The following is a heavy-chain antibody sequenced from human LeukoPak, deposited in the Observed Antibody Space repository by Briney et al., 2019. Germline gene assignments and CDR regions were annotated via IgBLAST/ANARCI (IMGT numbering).Heavy chain of an antibody. CDR2: INAGNGNT. CDR3: ARLSSSWYVDYFDY. V-gene: IGHV1-3*01. CDR1: GYTFTSYA. Sequence: ASVKVSCKASGYTFTSYAMHWVRQAPGQRLEWMGWINAGNGNTKYSQKFQGRVTITGDTSASTAYMELSSLRSEDTAVYYCARLSSSWYVDYFDYWGQGTLVTVSS. J-gene: IGHJ4*02. D-gene: IGHD6-13*01.